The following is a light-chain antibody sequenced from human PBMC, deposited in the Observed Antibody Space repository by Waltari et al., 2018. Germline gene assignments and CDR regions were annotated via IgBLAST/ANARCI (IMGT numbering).Light chain of an antibody. V-gene: IGLV3-21*02. CDR3: QVWDSNSDHLVM. Sequence: PPSVSVAPGQTARITCGGNNIGTKSVHWYQQKPGQAPVLVVYDDIDRPSGISERFSGSNSGNTATLTISRVEAGDEADYYCQVWDSNSDHLVMFGGGTKLTVL. CDR2: DDI. CDR1: NIGTKS. J-gene: IGLJ3*02.